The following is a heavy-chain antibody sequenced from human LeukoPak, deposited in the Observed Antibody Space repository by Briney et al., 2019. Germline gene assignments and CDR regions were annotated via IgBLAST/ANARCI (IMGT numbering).Heavy chain of an antibody. D-gene: IGHD4-11*01. J-gene: IGHJ4*02. V-gene: IGHV4-39*01. CDR3: ARQWTTVTDY. CDR2: IYYSGST. Sequence: PSETLSLTCTVSGGSISSSSYYWGWIRQSPGKGLEWIGSIYYSGSTYYNPSLKSRVTISVDTSKNQFSLKLSSVTAADTAVYYCARQWTTVTDYWGQGTLVTVSS. CDR1: GGSISSSSYY.